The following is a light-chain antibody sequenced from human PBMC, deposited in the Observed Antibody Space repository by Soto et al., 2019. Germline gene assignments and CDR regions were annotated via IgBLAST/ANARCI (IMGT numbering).Light chain of an antibody. CDR1: QSVSSY. CDR2: DSS. V-gene: IGKV3D-20*01. CDR3: QQYGNSPQIT. Sequence: EIVLTQSPGTLSLSPGERATLSCRASQSVSSYLALYQQKPGLAPRLVIYDSSIRATGIPDRFSGSGSGTDFTLTISRLGPEDFAMYFCQQYGNSPQITFGRGTRLEIK. J-gene: IGKJ5*01.